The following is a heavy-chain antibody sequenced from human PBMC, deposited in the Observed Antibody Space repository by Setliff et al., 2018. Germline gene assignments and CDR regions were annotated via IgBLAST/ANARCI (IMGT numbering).Heavy chain of an antibody. CDR3: ARVYSYYNFWSGYYNGFDY. D-gene: IGHD3-3*01. Sequence: PSETLSLTCTVSGGSISSHYWSWIRQPPGKGLEWIGSIYYSGSTNYNPSLKSRVTISVDTSKSQFSLKLSSVTAADTAVYYCARVYSYYNFWSGYYNGFDYWGQGTLVTVSS. J-gene: IGHJ4*02. CDR2: IYYSGST. CDR1: GGSISSHY. V-gene: IGHV4-59*11.